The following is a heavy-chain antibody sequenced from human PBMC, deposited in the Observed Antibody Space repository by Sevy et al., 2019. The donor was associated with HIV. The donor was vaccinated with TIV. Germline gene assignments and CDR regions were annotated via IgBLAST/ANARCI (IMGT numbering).Heavy chain of an antibody. CDR1: GGSFSGYY. V-gene: IGHV4-34*01. D-gene: IGHD3-3*01. CDR3: AGQFPSSDFWSGYYFYYYYYMDV. CDR2: INHSGST. J-gene: IGHJ6*03. Sequence: SETLSLTCAVYGGSFSGYYWSWIRQPPGKGLEWIGEINHSGSTNYNPSLKSRVTISVDTSKNQFSLKLSSVTAADTAVYYCAGQFPSSDFWSGYYFYYYYYMDVWGKGTTVTVSS.